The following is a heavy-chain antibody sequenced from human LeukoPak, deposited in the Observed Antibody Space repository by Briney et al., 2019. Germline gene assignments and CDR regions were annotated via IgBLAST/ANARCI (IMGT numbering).Heavy chain of an antibody. CDR1: GGSISSYY. CDR3: ARDRGSYYVDY. CDR2: IYYSGST. Sequence: LETLSLTCTVSGGSISSYYWSWIRQPPGKGLEWIGYIYYSGSTNYNPSLKSRVTISVDTSKNQFSLKLSSVTAADTAVYYCARDRGSYYVDYWGQGTLVTVSS. D-gene: IGHD1-26*01. V-gene: IGHV4-59*01. J-gene: IGHJ4*02.